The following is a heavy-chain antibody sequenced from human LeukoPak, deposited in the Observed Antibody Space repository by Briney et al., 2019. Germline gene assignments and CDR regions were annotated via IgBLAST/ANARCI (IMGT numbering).Heavy chain of an antibody. CDR3: ARGIPYYYGSGSYSAFDI. V-gene: IGHV3-48*02. CDR1: GFTFSSYS. J-gene: IGHJ3*02. Sequence: GGSLRLSCAASGFTFSSYSMNWVRQAPAKGLEWVSYISSSSSTIYYADSVKGRFTISRDNAKNSLYLQMNSLRDEDTAVYYCARGIPYYYGSGSYSAFDIWGQGTMVTVSS. D-gene: IGHD3-10*01. CDR2: ISSSSSTI.